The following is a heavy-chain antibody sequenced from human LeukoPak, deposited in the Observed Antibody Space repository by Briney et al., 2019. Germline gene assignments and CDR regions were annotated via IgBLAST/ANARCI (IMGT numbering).Heavy chain of an antibody. J-gene: IGHJ5*02. CDR2: IYYSGST. D-gene: IGHD6-19*01. CDR1: GGSISSYY. CDR3: ARRYSSGWYVLIKPYNWFDP. Sequence: SETLSLTCTVSGGSISSYYWSWIRQPPGKGLEWIGYIYYSGSTNYNPSLKSRVTISVDTSKNQFSLKLSSVTAADTAVYYCARRYSSGWYVLIKPYNWFDPWGQGTLVTVSS. V-gene: IGHV4-59*12.